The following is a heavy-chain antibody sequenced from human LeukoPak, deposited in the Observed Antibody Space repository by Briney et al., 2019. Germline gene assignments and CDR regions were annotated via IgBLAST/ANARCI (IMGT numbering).Heavy chain of an antibody. CDR1: GFTFSSYW. CDR3: ATSFGATRGY. CDR2: INSDGSDT. Sequence: GGSLRLSCAASGFTFSSYWMHWVRQAPGKGLVWVSRINSDGSDTNYADSVKGRFTISRDNAKNSLYLQMNSLRAEDTAVYYCATSFGATRGYWGQGTLVTVSS. V-gene: IGHV3-74*01. J-gene: IGHJ4*02. D-gene: IGHD3-10*01.